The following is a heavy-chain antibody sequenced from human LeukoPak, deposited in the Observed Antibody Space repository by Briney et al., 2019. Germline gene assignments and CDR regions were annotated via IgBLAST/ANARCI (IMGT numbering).Heavy chain of an antibody. CDR3: ARRPGYSSSWNDAFDI. Sequence: GESLKISCKGSGYSFTSYWIGWVRQMPGKGLEWMGIIYPGDSDTRYGPSFQGQVTISADKSISTAYLQWSSLKASDTAMYYCARRPGYSSSWNDAFDIWGQGTMVTVSS. V-gene: IGHV5-51*01. CDR1: GYSFTSYW. CDR2: IYPGDSDT. D-gene: IGHD6-13*01. J-gene: IGHJ3*02.